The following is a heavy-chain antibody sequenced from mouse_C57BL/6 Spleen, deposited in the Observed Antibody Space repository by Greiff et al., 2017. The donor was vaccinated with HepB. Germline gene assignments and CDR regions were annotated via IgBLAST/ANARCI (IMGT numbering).Heavy chain of an antibody. CDR2: INPNNGGT. Sequence: EVQLQQSGPELVKPGASVKIPCKASGYTFTDYNMDWVKQSHGKSLEWIGDINPNNGGTSYNQKFKGKATLTVDKSSSTAYMELRSLTSEDTAVYYCARRFSYSNYGDYYAMDYWGQGTSVTVSS. CDR1: GYTFTDYN. V-gene: IGHV1-18*01. D-gene: IGHD2-5*01. CDR3: ARRFSYSNYGDYYAMDY. J-gene: IGHJ4*01.